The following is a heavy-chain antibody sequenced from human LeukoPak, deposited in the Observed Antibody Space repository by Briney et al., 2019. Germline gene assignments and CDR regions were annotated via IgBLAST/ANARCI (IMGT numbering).Heavy chain of an antibody. D-gene: IGHD3-10*01. J-gene: IGHJ3*01. CDR3: AKKYSSGSGAGDALDV. Sequence: PGGSLRLSCAASGFSFSNFGMHWVRQTPGKGLAWVAVISSDGSLKYILDSVKGRFTISRDNSKNTLYLQMDSLRVEDTAVYYCAKKYSSGSGAGDALDVWGHGTLVTVSS. CDR1: GFSFSNFG. V-gene: IGHV3-30*18. CDR2: ISSDGSLK.